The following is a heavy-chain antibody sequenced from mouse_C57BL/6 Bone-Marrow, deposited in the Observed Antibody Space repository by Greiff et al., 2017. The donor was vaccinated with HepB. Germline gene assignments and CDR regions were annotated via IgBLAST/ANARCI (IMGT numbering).Heavy chain of an antibody. Sequence: EVQVVESGGGLVKPGGSLKLSCAASGFTFSSYAMSWVRQTPEKRLEWVATISDGGSYTYYPDNVKGRFTISRDNAKNNLYLQMSHLKSEDTAMYYCANIYDGYYDWYFDVWGTGTTVTVSS. CDR1: GFTFSSYA. CDR2: ISDGGSYT. D-gene: IGHD2-3*01. CDR3: ANIYDGYYDWYFDV. V-gene: IGHV5-4*01. J-gene: IGHJ1*03.